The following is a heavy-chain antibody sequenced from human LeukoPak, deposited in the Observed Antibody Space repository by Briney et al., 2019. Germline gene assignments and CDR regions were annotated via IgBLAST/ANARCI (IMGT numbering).Heavy chain of an antibody. CDR1: GGSFSSYY. D-gene: IGHD1-26*01. CDR3: ARGVAGSGSTPKY. J-gene: IGHJ4*02. CDR2: IYTGGTT. V-gene: IGHV4-4*07. Sequence: SETLSLTCTASGGSFSSYYWSWIRQPPGKGLEWIGRIYTGGTTNYNPSLKSRVTISEDSSKSQSSLKLTSLTAEDTAVYYCARGVAGSGSTPKYWGQGTLVTVSS.